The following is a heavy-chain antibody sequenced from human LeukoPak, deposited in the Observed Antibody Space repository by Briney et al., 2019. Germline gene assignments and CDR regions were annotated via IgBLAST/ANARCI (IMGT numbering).Heavy chain of an antibody. V-gene: IGHV1-2*02. D-gene: IGHD3-10*01. Sequence: GASVKVSCKASGYTFTGYYMHWVRQAPGQGLEWMGWINPNSGGTNYAQKFQGRVTMTRDTSISTAYMELSSLRSEDTAVYYCAVARGLTDPLDFGGQGTLVTVSS. CDR3: AVARGLTDPLDF. CDR1: GYTFTGYY. J-gene: IGHJ4*02. CDR2: INPNSGGT.